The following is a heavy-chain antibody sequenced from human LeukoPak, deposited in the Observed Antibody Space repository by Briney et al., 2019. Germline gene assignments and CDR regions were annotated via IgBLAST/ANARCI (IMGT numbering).Heavy chain of an antibody. Sequence: SETLSLTCTVSGGSFSNYYWSWIRQPAGKGLEWIGRIYTSGSTNYNPSLKSRVTMSVDTSKNQFSLKLSSVTAADTAVYYCAKGTSSGWYYFDYWGQGTLVTVSS. CDR3: AKGTSSGWYYFDY. CDR2: IYTSGST. CDR1: GGSFSNYY. J-gene: IGHJ4*02. V-gene: IGHV4-4*07. D-gene: IGHD6-19*01.